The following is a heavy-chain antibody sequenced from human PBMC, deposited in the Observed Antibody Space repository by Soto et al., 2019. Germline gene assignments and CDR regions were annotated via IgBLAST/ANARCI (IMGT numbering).Heavy chain of an antibody. V-gene: IGHV1-18*01. D-gene: IGHD6-13*01. J-gene: IGHJ6*02. CDR3: ARMSIPRSWEWYYYYGMDV. Sequence: GASVKVSCKASGYTFTSYGISWVRQAPGQGLEWMGWISAYNGNTNYAQKLQGRVTMTTDTSTSTAYMELSSLRSEDTAVYYCARMSIPRSWEWYYYYGMDVWGQGTTVTVSS. CDR1: GYTFTSYG. CDR2: ISAYNGNT.